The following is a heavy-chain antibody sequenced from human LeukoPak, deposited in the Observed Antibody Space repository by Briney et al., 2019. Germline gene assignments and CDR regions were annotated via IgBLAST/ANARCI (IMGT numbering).Heavy chain of an antibody. Sequence: GASVKVSCKASGYTFTSYDINWVRQATGQGLEWTGWMNPNSGNAGYAQKFQGRVTMTRNTSISTAYMELSSLRSEGTAVYYCARGGSKWEPEDYWGQGTLVTVSS. J-gene: IGHJ4*02. CDR3: ARGGSKWEPEDY. CDR1: GYTFTSYD. CDR2: MNPNSGNA. V-gene: IGHV1-8*01. D-gene: IGHD1-26*01.